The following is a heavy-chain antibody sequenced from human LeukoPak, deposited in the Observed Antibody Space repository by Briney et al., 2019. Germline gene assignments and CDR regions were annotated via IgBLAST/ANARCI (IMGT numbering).Heavy chain of an antibody. D-gene: IGHD4-17*01. CDR1: GFTFSSYT. Sequence: GGSLRLSCTASGFTFSSYTMSWVRQAPGEGLEWLSAINGRGITYYAGSVKGRFTISRDNSENTLYLQMNSLTVDDTAVYFCAKERQTGDYFTSDYWGQGTLVAVSS. CDR3: AKERQTGDYFTSDY. V-gene: IGHV3-23*01. CDR2: INGRGIT. J-gene: IGHJ4*02.